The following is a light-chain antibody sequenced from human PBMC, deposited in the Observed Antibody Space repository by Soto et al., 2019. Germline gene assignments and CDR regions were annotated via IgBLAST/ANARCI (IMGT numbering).Light chain of an antibody. J-gene: IGKJ3*01. CDR3: QQYHSYSPFT. Sequence: DIQMTQSPSTLSASVGDRVTVTCRASQSISSWLAWYQQKPGKAPKLLIYDASSLESGVPSRVSGSGSGTEFTLTISSLQPGDFATYYCQQYHSYSPFTFGPGTKVDIK. CDR1: QSISSW. V-gene: IGKV1-5*01. CDR2: DAS.